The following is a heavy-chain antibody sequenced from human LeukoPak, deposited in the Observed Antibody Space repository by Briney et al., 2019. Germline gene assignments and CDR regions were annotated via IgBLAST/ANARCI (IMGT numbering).Heavy chain of an antibody. D-gene: IGHD2-2*01. Sequence: RPGRSLRLSCAASGFTVSSNYMSWVRQAPGKGLEWVSVIYSGGSTYYADSVKGRFTISRHNSKNTLYLQMNSLRAEDTAVYYCARDRMSSTHYYYYGMDVWGQGTTVTVSS. CDR3: ARDRMSSTHYYYYGMDV. J-gene: IGHJ6*02. V-gene: IGHV3-53*04. CDR2: IYSGGST. CDR1: GFTVSSNY.